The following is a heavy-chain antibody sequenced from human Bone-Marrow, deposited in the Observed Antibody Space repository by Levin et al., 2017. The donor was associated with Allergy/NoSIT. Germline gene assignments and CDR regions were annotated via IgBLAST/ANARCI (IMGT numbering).Heavy chain of an antibody. CDR3: AKRLSTGQRVFDY. V-gene: IGHV3-23*01. Sequence: GGSLRLSCAASGFAFDSHAMSWVRQAPGKGLEWVSTISGSGGSTDYADSVRGRFTISRDNSKNTLYVQMNSLRAEDTALYYCAKRLSTGQRVFDYWGQGTLVTVSS. J-gene: IGHJ4*02. CDR2: ISGSGGST. CDR1: GFAFDSHA.